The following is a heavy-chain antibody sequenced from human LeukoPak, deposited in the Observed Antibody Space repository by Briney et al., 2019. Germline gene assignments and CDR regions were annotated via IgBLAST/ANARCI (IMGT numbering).Heavy chain of an antibody. V-gene: IGHV1-2*02. CDR1: GYTFTGYY. J-gene: IGHJ6*02. CDR2: IDPNSGGT. CDR3: ARASIGSRYYGMDV. D-gene: IGHD1-14*01. Sequence: ASVKVSCKASGYTFTGYYMHWVRQAPGQGLEWMGWIDPNSGGTNYAQKFQGRVTMTRDTSISTAYMELSRLRSDDTAVYYCARASIGSRYYGMDVWGQGTTVTVSS.